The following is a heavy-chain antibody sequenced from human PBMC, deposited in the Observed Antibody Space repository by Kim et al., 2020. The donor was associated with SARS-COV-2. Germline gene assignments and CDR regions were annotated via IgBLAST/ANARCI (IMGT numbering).Heavy chain of an antibody. CDR3: ARYDF. Sequence: SETLSLTCAVYGGSFSGYYWTWIRQPPGKGLEWIGDVDHSGSANYHPSLKSRVTISADTSNNQFSLKMNSVTAADTAIYYRARYDFWSRGTLVTVSS. D-gene: IGHD3-3*01. CDR2: VDHSGSA. CDR1: GGSFSGYY. J-gene: IGHJ4*02. V-gene: IGHV4-34*01.